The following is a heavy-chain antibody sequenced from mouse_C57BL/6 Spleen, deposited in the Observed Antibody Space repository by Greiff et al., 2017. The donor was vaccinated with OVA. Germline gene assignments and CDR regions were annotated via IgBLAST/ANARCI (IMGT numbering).Heavy chain of an antibody. V-gene: IGHV1-62-2*01. CDR2: FYPGSGSI. CDR1: GYTFTEYT. CDR3: ARHEEGYYGSSFPFDY. Sequence: VQLQESGAELVKPGASVKLSCKASGYTFTEYTIHWVKQRSGQGLEWIGWFYPGSGSIKYNEKFKDKATLTADKSSSTVYMELSRLTSEDSAVYFCARHEEGYYGSSFPFDYWGQGTTLTVSS. D-gene: IGHD1-1*01. J-gene: IGHJ2*01.